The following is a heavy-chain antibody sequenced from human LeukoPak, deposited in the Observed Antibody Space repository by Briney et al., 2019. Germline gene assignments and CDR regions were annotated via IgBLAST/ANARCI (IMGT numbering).Heavy chain of an antibody. CDR1: GFTFSSYA. J-gene: IGHJ6*03. CDR2: ISGSGGST. V-gene: IGHV3-23*01. Sequence: GGSLRLSCAASGFTFSSYAMSWVRQAPGKGLEWVSAISGSGGSTYYADSVKGRFTISSDNSKNTLYLQMNSLRAEDTAVYYCTRTSYYYYYYMDVWGKGTTVTVSS. CDR3: TRTSYYYYYYMDV.